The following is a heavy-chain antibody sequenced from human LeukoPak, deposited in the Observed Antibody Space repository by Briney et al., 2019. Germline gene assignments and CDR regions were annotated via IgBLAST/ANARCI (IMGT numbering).Heavy chain of an antibody. CDR1: GYSFTSYW. J-gene: IGHJ4*02. CDR2: IYPGDSDT. Sequence: GESLKISCKGSGYSFTSYWIGWVRQMPGKGLEWMGIIYPGDSDTRYSPSFQGQVAISADRSISTAYLQWSSLKASDTAMHYCARHAPGSYFDYWGQGTLVTVSS. V-gene: IGHV5-51*01. CDR3: ARHAPGSYFDY.